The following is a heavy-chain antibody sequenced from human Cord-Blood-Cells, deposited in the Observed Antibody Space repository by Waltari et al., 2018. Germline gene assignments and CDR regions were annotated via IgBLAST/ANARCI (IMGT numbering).Heavy chain of an antibody. Sequence: QVQLQQSGPGLVKPPQTLSLTCAISGDSVSSNSAAWNWIRQSPSRGLEWLGRTYYRSKWYNDYAVSVKSRITINPDTSKNQFSLQLNSVTPEDTAVYYCARDRRNCSSTSCYTGAFDIWGQGTMVTVSS. CDR3: ARDRRNCSSTSCYTGAFDI. CDR1: GDSVSSNSAA. CDR2: TYYRSKWYN. D-gene: IGHD2-2*02. V-gene: IGHV6-1*01. J-gene: IGHJ3*02.